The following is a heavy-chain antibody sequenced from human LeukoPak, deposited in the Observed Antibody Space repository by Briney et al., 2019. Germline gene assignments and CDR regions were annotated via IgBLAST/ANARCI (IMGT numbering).Heavy chain of an antibody. CDR3: ATFTAMVPN. J-gene: IGHJ4*02. D-gene: IGHD5-18*01. CDR1: GGSISNGYNY. CDR2: IYYSGSA. V-gene: IGHV4-31*03. Sequence: SETLSLTCNVSGGSISNGYNYWSWIRQHPGKGLEWIGYIYYSGSAYYNPSLKSRLTISVDTSKNQFSLNLSSVTAADTAVYYCATFTAMVPNWGQGTLVTVSS.